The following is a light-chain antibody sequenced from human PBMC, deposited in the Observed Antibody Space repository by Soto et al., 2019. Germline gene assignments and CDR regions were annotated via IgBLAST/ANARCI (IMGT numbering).Light chain of an antibody. V-gene: IGKV1-5*01. CDR1: QSVRNW. CDR2: DSS. CDR3: QQYDGYSPQT. J-gene: IGKJ1*01. Sequence: DIQMTQSPSILSASVGDRVTITCRASQSVRNWLAWYQQKPGRAPQLLIYDSSTLEPGVPSRFRGSGSGTEFTLTINGLQPDDFATYYCQQYDGYSPQTFGQGTKVDIK.